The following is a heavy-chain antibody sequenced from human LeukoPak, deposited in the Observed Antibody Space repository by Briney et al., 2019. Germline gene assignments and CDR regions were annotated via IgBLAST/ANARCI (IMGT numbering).Heavy chain of an antibody. J-gene: IGHJ4*02. D-gene: IGHD1-1*01. CDR3: AKDLRAPGFTGTLDF. Sequence: PGGSLRLSCAASGFTFDDHAMHWVRQAPGKGLEWVAGINWSSGTIVYADSVEGRFTISRDNAKNSLYLQMNSLRTKDTAVYYCAKDLRAPGFTGTLDFWGQGTLVTVSS. CDR2: INWSSGTI. CDR1: GFTFDDHA. V-gene: IGHV3-9*01.